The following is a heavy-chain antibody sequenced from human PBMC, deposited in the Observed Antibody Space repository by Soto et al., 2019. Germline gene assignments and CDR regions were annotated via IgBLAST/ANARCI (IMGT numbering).Heavy chain of an antibody. D-gene: IGHD4-17*01. CDR1: GGSFSGYY. V-gene: IGHV4-34*01. CDR2: INHSGST. Sequence: SETLSLSCAVYGGSFSGYYWSWIRQPPGKGLEWIGEINHSGSTNYNPSLKSRVTISVDTSKNQFSLKLSSVTAADTAVYYCARQVTTRRAGYYYYYYSMDVWGQGTTVTVSS. J-gene: IGHJ6*02. CDR3: ARQVTTRRAGYYYYYYSMDV.